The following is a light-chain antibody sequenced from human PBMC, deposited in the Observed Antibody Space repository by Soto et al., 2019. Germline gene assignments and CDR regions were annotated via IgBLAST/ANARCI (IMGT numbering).Light chain of an antibody. Sequence: EIVLTQSPGTLSLSPGERATLSCRAIQSVTSNYLAWYQQKRGQAPRXIIFGASIRETGLPDRFSGSGSGTEFTLTISRLEPEDFAVYHCQQYGSSTTTFGQGTKVDIK. V-gene: IGKV3-20*01. J-gene: IGKJ1*01. CDR2: GAS. CDR1: QSVTSNY. CDR3: QQYGSSTTT.